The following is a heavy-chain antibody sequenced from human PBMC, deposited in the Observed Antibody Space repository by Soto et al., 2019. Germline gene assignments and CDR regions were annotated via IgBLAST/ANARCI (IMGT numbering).Heavy chain of an antibody. J-gene: IGHJ4*02. CDR2: ISHSGST. CDR1: GGSISSGGYS. V-gene: IGHV4-30-2*01. Sequence: PSETLSLTCAVSGGSISSGGYSWSWIRQPPGKGLEWIGYISHSGSTYYNPSLKSRVTISVDRSKNQFSLKLSSVTAADTAVYYCARGGLLPDYWGRGTLVTVSS. D-gene: IGHD6-19*01. CDR3: ARGGLLPDY.